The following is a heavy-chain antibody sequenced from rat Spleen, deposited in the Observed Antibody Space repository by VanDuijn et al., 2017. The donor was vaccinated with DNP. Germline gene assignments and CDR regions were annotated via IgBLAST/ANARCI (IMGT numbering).Heavy chain of an antibody. CDR2: VNSAGTT. V-gene: IGHV3-3*01. CDR1: GYSITSSYR. J-gene: IGHJ4*01. D-gene: IGHD1-9*01. CDR3: ATGGSYYGYNYGAMDA. Sequence: EVQLQESGPGLVKTSQSLSLTCSVTGYSITSSYRWNWIRKFPGNKLEWMGSVNSAGTTNYNPSLKSRISITRDTSKNQLFLQVNSVTTDDTATYYCATGGSYYGYNYGAMDAWGQGTSVTVSS.